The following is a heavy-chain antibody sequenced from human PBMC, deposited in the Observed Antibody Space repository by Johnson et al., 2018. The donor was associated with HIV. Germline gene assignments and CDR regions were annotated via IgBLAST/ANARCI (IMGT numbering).Heavy chain of an antibody. Sequence: VQLVESGGGLVQPGRSLRLSCTASGFTFGDYAMSWVRQAPGKGLEWVGFIRSKTYGGTTEYAASVKGRFTISRDDSKGIAYLQMNSLKVEDTAVYYCARGAAFDIWGPGTMVIVSS. CDR3: ARGAAFDI. CDR2: IRSKTYGGTT. V-gene: IGHV3-49*04. J-gene: IGHJ3*02. CDR1: GFTFGDYA.